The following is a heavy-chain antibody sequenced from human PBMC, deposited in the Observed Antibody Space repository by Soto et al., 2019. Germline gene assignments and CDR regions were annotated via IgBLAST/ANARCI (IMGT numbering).Heavy chain of an antibody. CDR1: GFTFSSYA. J-gene: IGHJ6*02. CDR3: SKGLGISMVRGVIIATEIYYYYYPGMDI. V-gene: IGHV3-23*01. Sequence: GGSLRLSCAASGFTFSSYAMSWVRQAPGKGLEWVSAISGSGGNTYYADSVKGRITISRDNSKTTPYLQMNSLRAEYTAVYYCSKGLGISMVRGVIIATEIYYYYYPGMDIWGQETTGTISS. D-gene: IGHD3-10*01. CDR2: ISGSGGNT.